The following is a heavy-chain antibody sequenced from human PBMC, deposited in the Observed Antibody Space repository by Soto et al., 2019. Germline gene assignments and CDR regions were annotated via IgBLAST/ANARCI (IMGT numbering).Heavy chain of an antibody. CDR3: ARVRGYSYGPFDS. V-gene: IGHV4-34*01. J-gene: IGHJ4*02. CDR1: GGSFSGYY. Sequence: PSETLSLTCAVYGGSFSGYYWSWIRQPPGKGLEWIGEINHSGSTNYNPSLKSRVTISVDTSKNQFSLKLSSVTAADTAVYYCARVRGYSYGPFDSWGQGTLVTVSS. CDR2: INHSGST. D-gene: IGHD5-18*01.